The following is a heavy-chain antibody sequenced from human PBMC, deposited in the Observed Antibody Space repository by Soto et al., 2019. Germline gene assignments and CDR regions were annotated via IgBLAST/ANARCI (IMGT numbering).Heavy chain of an antibody. J-gene: IGHJ6*02. CDR1: GYTFTSYG. V-gene: IGHV1-18*01. D-gene: IGHD3-3*01. CDR3: ARLRDDFWSGSRYGMDV. CDR2: ISAYNGNT. Sequence: ASVKVSCKASGYTFTSYGISWVRQAPGQGLEWMGWISAYNGNTNYAQKLQGRVTMTTDTSTSTAYMELRSLRSDDTAVYYCARLRDDFWSGSRYGMDVWGQGATVTVSS.